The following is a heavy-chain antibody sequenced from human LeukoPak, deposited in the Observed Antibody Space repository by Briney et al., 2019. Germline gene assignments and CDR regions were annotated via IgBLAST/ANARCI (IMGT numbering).Heavy chain of an antibody. Sequence: ASVKVSCKASGYTFTNNFMHWARPAPGQGLEWMGIINPSGDNTWYAQKFQGRVTMTRDMATSTDYMELSSLRSEDTAVYYCATVEYSSSWGTYFDYWGQGTLVTVSS. CDR1: GYTFTNNF. CDR2: INPSGDNT. D-gene: IGHD6-6*01. CDR3: ATVEYSSSWGTYFDY. V-gene: IGHV1-46*01. J-gene: IGHJ4*02.